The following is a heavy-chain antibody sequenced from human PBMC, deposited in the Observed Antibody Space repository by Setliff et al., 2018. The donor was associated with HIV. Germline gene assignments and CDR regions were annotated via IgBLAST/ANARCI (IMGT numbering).Heavy chain of an antibody. D-gene: IGHD2-21*02. J-gene: IGHJ6*02. Sequence: SETLSLTCAVSGYSISSGYYWGWIRQPPGKGLEWIGYIYYSGSTYYNPSLKSRVTISVDTSKNQFSLKLTSVTAADTAIYYCARSYCAADCAHNSPRGMDVWGQGTTVTVS. CDR2: IYYSGST. CDR3: ARSYCAADCAHNSPRGMDV. V-gene: IGHV4-38-2*01. CDR1: GYSISSGYY.